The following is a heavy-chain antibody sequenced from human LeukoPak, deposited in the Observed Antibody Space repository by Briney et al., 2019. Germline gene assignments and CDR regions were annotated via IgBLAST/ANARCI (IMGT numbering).Heavy chain of an antibody. V-gene: IGHV4-59*02. CDR3: ARDPGSCSGGSCSFYWYFDL. J-gene: IGHJ2*01. Sequence: KPSGTLSLTCTVSGVSVSSSYWSWIRQSPGKGLEWIGYISYRGTTKYSPSLRSRVTISVDTSKNQVSLNLSSVTAADTAVYYCARDPGSCSGGSCSFYWYFDLWGRGTLVTVSS. CDR2: ISYRGTT. D-gene: IGHD2-15*01. CDR1: GVSVSSSY.